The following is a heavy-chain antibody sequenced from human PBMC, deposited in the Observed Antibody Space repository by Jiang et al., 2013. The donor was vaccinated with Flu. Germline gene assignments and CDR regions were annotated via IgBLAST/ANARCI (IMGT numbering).Heavy chain of an antibody. J-gene: IGHJ6*03. Sequence: EVQLVESGAEVKKPGESLRISCKGSGYSFTSYWISWVRQMPGKGLEWMGRIDPSDSYTNYSPSFQGHVTISADKSISTAYLQWSSLKASDTAMYYCARDTYRNAEGSLGVYYYYMDVWGKGTTVTVSS. D-gene: IGHD3-16*01. CDR2: IDPSDSYT. CDR1: GYSFTSYW. CDR3: ARDTYRNAEGSLGVYYYYMDV. V-gene: IGHV5-10-1*03.